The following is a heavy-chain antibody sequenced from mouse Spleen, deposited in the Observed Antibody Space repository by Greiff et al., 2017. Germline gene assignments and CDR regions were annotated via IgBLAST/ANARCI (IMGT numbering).Heavy chain of an antibody. Sequence: EVKLVESGGGLVQPGGSLKLSCAASGFTFSDYYMYWVRQTPEKRLEWVAYISNGGGSTYYPDTVKGRFTISRDNAKNTLYLQMSRLKSEDTAMYYCARGDYYGSSWGYFDVWGTGTTVTVSS. V-gene: IGHV5-12*01. J-gene: IGHJ1*03. D-gene: IGHD1-1*01. CDR1: GFTFSDYY. CDR3: ARGDYYGSSWGYFDV. CDR2: ISNGGGST.